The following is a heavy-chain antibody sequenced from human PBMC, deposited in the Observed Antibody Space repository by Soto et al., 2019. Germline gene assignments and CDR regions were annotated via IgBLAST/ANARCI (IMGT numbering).Heavy chain of an antibody. J-gene: IGHJ4*02. CDR2: ISPMFGAA. CDR1: GGTFNTYA. CDR3: AMEVQVHTPAFVY. Sequence: QVQLVQSGAEMKKPGSSVKVSCQSSGGTFNTYAMNWVRQAPGQGPEWMGDISPMFGAANYAPKFQGRVTITADESTGTSYMQLSSLTSEDTALYFCAMEVQVHTPAFVYWGQGNLVTVSS. D-gene: IGHD3-10*01. V-gene: IGHV1-69*19.